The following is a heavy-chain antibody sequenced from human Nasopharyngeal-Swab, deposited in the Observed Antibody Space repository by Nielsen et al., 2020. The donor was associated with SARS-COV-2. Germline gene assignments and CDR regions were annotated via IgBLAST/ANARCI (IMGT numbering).Heavy chain of an antibody. CDR1: GFTFSSYA. J-gene: IGHJ2*01. D-gene: IGHD1-1*01. CDR2: ISYDGSNK. Sequence: GESLKISCAASGFTFSSYAMHWVRQAPGKGLEWVAVISYDGSNKYYADSVKGRFTISRDNSKNTLYLQMNSLRAEDTAVYYCARDFTNWNDDGDWYFDLWGRGTLVTVSS. CDR3: ARDFTNWNDDGDWYFDL. V-gene: IGHV3-30-3*01.